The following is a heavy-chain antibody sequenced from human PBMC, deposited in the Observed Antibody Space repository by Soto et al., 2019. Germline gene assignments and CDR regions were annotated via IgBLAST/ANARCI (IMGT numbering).Heavy chain of an antibody. CDR2: ISAYNGNT. J-gene: IGHJ4*02. D-gene: IGHD4-17*01. V-gene: IGHV1-18*01. CDR1: GYTFTSYG. CDR3: ARDAGTTVTVTFATFDY. Sequence: ASVKVSCKASGYTFTSYGISWVRQAPGQGLEWMGWISAYNGNTNYAQKLQGRVTMTTDTSTSTAYMELRSLRSDDTAVYYCARDAGTTVTVTFATFDYWGQGTLVTVSS.